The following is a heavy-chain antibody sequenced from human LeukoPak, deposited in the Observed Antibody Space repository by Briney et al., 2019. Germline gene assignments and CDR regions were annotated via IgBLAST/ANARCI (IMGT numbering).Heavy chain of an antibody. CDR2: IYYSGST. CDR1: GGSISSYS. V-gene: IGHV4-59*08. Sequence: SQTLSLTCTVSGGSISSYSWSWIRQPPGKGLEWIGYIYYSGSTNYNPSLKSRLTISVDTSKNQFSLKLSSVTAADTAVYYCARGMTTGPDPWGQGTLVTVSS. J-gene: IGHJ5*02. D-gene: IGHD4-17*01. CDR3: ARGMTTGPDP.